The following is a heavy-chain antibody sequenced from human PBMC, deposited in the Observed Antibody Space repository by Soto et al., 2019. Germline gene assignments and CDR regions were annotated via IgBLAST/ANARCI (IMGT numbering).Heavy chain of an antibody. CDR2: IYPGDPDT. Sequence: SGESLKISCKGSGYSFTSYWIGWVRQMPGKGLEWMGIIYPGDPDTRYSPSFQGQVTISADKSISTAYLQWSSLKASDTAMYYCARHNIGSGWYGGASTGPLKVYYYGMDVWGQGTTVTVSS. CDR3: ARHNIGSGWYGGASTGPLKVYYYGMDV. CDR1: GYSFTSYW. D-gene: IGHD6-19*01. V-gene: IGHV5-51*01. J-gene: IGHJ6*02.